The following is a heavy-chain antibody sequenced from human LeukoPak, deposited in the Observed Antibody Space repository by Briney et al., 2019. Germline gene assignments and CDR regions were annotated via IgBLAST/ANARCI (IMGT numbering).Heavy chain of an antibody. CDR1: GFTFSSYW. CDR2: ISSDGSDT. Sequence: GGSLRLSCAASGFTFSSYWMHWVRQAPGKGLVWVSRISSDGSDTNYADSVKGRFTISRDNAKNTLYLPMNSLRAEDTAVYYCARGSYSLGSFDYWGQGTLVTVSS. J-gene: IGHJ4*02. D-gene: IGHD3-10*01. V-gene: IGHV3-74*01. CDR3: ARGSYSLGSFDY.